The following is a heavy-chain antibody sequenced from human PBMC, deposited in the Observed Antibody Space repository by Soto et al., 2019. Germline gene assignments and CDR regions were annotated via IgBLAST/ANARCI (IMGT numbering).Heavy chain of an antibody. CDR1: GFTFSSYG. J-gene: IGHJ4*02. D-gene: IGHD2-15*01. Sequence: QVQLVESGGGVVQPGRSLRLSCAASGFTFSSYGMHWVRQAPGKGLEWVAVIWYDGSNKYYADSVKGRFTISRDNSKNTLYLQMNSVRAEDTAVYYCARDGGLVVVAADFDYWGQGTLVTVSS. V-gene: IGHV3-33*01. CDR2: IWYDGSNK. CDR3: ARDGGLVVVAADFDY.